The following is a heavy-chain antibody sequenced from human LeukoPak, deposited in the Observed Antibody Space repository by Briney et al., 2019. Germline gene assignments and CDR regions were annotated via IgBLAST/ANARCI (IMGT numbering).Heavy chain of an antibody. CDR1: GLTLSSYG. D-gene: IGHD3-10*01. Sequence: GGSLRLSCAASGLTLSSYGMHWVRQAPGKGLEWVAFIRYDGSNKYYADSVKGRFTISRDNSKNTLYLQMNSLRAEDTAVYYCAKDRYYGSGSPPAAWGQGTMVTVSS. CDR3: AKDRYYGSGSPPAA. CDR2: IRYDGSNK. J-gene: IGHJ3*01. V-gene: IGHV3-30*02.